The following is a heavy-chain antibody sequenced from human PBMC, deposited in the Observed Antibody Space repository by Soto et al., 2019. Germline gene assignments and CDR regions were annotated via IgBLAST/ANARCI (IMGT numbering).Heavy chain of an antibody. CDR1: GGSISRYY. D-gene: IGHD2-15*01. Sequence: PSETLSLTCTVSGGSISRYYWSWIRQPPGKGLEWIGCIYYSGSTNYNPSLKSRVTISVDTSKNQFSLKLSSVTAADTAVYYCARRPAVVTYYYYGMDVWGQGTTVTVSS. CDR2: IYYSGST. V-gene: IGHV4-59*12. J-gene: IGHJ6*02. CDR3: ARRPAVVTYYYYGMDV.